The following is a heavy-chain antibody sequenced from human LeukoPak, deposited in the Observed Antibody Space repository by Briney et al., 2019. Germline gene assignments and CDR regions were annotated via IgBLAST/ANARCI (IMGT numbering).Heavy chain of an antibody. V-gene: IGHV3-23*01. Sequence: GGSLTLSCAASGFTFSSYAISWVRQAPAKGLDGVSAISGSGGSTYYADSVKGRFTISRDNSKNTLYLQMNSLRAEDTAVYYCAKDDILTGYGYWGQGTLVTVSS. CDR3: AKDDILTGYGY. CDR1: GFTFSSYA. D-gene: IGHD3-9*01. J-gene: IGHJ4*02. CDR2: ISGSGGST.